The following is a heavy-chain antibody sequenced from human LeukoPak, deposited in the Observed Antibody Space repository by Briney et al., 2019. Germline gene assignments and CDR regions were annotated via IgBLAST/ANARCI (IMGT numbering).Heavy chain of an antibody. CDR2: ISGSGGST. CDR1: GFTFSSYA. CDR3: ARVDGSGSYYYGMDV. D-gene: IGHD3-10*01. V-gene: IGHV3-23*01. Sequence: GGSLRLSCAASGFTFSSYAMSWVRQAPGKGLEWVSAISGSGGSTYYADSVKGRFTISRDNSKNTLYLQMNSLRAEDTAVYYCARVDGSGSYYYGMDVWGQGTTVTVSS. J-gene: IGHJ6*02.